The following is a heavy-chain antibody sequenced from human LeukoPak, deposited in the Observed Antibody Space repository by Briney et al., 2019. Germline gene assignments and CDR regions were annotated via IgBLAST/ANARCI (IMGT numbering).Heavy chain of an antibody. CDR1: GFTFSSYW. V-gene: IGHV3-74*01. J-gene: IGHJ6*02. CDR3: ARVGGYYYYYGMDV. CDR2: INSDGSST. Sequence: GGSLRLSCAASGFTFSSYWMHWVRRAPGKGLVWVSRINSDGSSTSYADSVKGRFTISRDNAKNTLYLQMNSLRAEDTAVYYCARVGGYYYYYGMDVWGQGTTVTVSS.